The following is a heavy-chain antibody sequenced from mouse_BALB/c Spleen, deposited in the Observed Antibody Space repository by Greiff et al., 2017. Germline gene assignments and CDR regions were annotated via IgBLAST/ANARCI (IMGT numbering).Heavy chain of an antibody. J-gene: IGHJ4*01. V-gene: IGHV1-82*01. CDR2: IYPGDGDT. CDR1: GYAFSSSW. Sequence: QVQLQQSGPELVKPGASVKISCKASGYAFSSSWMNWVKQRPGQGLEWIGRIYPGDGDTNYNGKFKGKATLTADKSSSTAYMQLSSLTSVDSAVYFCARCGGNYDYCYAMDYWGQGTSVTVSS. CDR3: ARCGGNYDYCYAMDY. D-gene: IGHD2-1*01.